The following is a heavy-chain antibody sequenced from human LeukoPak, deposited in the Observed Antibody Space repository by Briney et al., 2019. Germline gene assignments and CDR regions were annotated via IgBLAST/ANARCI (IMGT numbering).Heavy chain of an antibody. V-gene: IGHV3-7*01. CDR1: GSTFSKSW. D-gene: IGHD3-16*01. CDR2: MNEDGSER. J-gene: IGHJ6*02. Sequence: GGSLRLSCAASGSTFSKSWMSWVRQAPGKGLEWVANMNEDGSERDYVDSVKGRSTISRDNARKSLYLQMSSLRAEDTAVYYCATYTHWVAGDVWGQGTTVTVSS. CDR3: ATYTHWVAGDV.